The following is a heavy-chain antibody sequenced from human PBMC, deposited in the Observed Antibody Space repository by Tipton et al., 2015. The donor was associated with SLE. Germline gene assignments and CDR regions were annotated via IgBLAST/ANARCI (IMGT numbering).Heavy chain of an antibody. Sequence: TLSLTCAVYGGSFSGYYWSWIRQPLGKGLEWIGEINHSGSTNYNPSLKSRVNISVDTSKNQFSLKLSSVTAADTAVYYCARRGGDYDVWSATYYYYYMDVWGKGTTVTVSS. D-gene: IGHD3-3*01. CDR2: INHSGST. CDR3: ARRGGDYDVWSATYYYYYMDV. V-gene: IGHV4-34*01. J-gene: IGHJ6*03. CDR1: GGSFSGYY.